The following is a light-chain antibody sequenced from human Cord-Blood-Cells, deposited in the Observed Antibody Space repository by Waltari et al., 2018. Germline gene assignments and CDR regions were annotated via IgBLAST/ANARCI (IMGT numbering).Light chain of an antibody. V-gene: IGKV1-39*01. CDR2: AAS. CDR1: QSISSY. J-gene: IGKJ4*01. Sequence: DIQMTQSPSSLSASVGDRVTITCRASQSISSYLNWYQQKPGKAPKLLIYAASSLQSGVPSRFSGSGSGTDFTLTIRSLQPADFATYYCRQSYSTPLTFGGGTKVEIK. CDR3: RQSYSTPLT.